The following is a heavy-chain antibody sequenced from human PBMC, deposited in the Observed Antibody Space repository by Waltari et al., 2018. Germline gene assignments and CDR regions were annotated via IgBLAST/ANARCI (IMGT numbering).Heavy chain of an antibody. CDR2: IRGYNGDT. CDR3: ARLYDSSAYYNTYLDP. V-gene: IGHV1-18*01. D-gene: IGHD3-22*01. Sequence: QVQLVQSGAEVRKHGASVKVSCKASGYTFSNYGIAWVRQAPGQGLEWMGWIRGYNGDTKYAREFEGRLTVTTNTSTNTAHMELRSLRSDDTAVYYCARLYDSSAYYNTYLDPWGQGALVTVSS. J-gene: IGHJ5*02. CDR1: GYTFSNYG.